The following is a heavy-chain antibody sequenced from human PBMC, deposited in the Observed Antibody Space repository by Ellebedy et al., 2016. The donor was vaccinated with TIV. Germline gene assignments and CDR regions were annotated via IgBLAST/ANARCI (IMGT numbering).Heavy chain of an antibody. CDR2: INPHSSAI. J-gene: IGHJ4*02. CDR3: ARDFRAPTDY. CDR1: GFTFSSYS. Sequence: GGSLRLXXVASGFTFSSYSMNWVRQVPGRGLEWVSYINPHSSAIYYADSVRGRFTISRDNDKSSLYLQMNSLKDEDSGVYFCARDFRAPTDYWGQGTLVTVSS. V-gene: IGHV3-48*02.